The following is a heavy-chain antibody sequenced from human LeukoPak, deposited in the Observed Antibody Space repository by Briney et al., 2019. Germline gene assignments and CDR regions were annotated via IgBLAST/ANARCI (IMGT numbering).Heavy chain of an antibody. CDR3: ARDRSSSWSGGNWFDP. CDR1: GLTFSSYG. CDR2: IWYDGSNK. J-gene: IGHJ5*02. D-gene: IGHD6-13*01. V-gene: IGHV3-33*01. Sequence: GRSLRLSCAASGLTFSSYGMHWVRQAPGKGLEWVAVIWYDGSNKYYADSVKGRFTISRDNSKNTLYLQMNSLRAEDTAVYYCARDRSSSWSGGNWFDPWGQGTLVTVSS.